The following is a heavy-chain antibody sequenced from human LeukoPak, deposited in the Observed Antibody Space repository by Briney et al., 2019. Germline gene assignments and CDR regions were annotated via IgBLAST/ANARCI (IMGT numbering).Heavy chain of an antibody. Sequence: PGGSLRLSCAASGFTFSSYGMHWVRQAPGKGLEWVAMISYDGNEKYYADSVKGRLTISRDNSKNTLYLQMNSLTTEDTAIYYCAKDWGASGWYNWFDPWGQGTQVTVSS. V-gene: IGHV3-30*18. CDR1: GFTFSSYG. CDR2: ISYDGNEK. CDR3: AKDWGASGWYNWFDP. J-gene: IGHJ5*02. D-gene: IGHD6-19*01.